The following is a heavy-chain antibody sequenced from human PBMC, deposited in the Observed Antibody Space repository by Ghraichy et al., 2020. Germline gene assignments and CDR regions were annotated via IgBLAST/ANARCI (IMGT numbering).Heavy chain of an antibody. D-gene: IGHD3-10*01. CDR2: ISRTGTSI. J-gene: IGHJ3*02. CDR3: AVKRGWFGESLDAFDI. V-gene: IGHV3-48*02. Sequence: GGSLRLSCAASGFSFSSYAMNWVRQAPVKGLEWVSYISRTGTSIFYADSVKGRFTISRDNAKNSLYLQMNSLRDEDTAVYYCAVKRGWFGESLDAFDIWGQGTMVTVSS. CDR1: GFSFSSYA.